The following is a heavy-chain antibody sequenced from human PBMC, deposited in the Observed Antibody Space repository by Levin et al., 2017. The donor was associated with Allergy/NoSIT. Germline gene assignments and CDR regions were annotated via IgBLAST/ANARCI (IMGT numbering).Heavy chain of an antibody. CDR1: GFTFSSYG. CDR2: ISYDGSNK. V-gene: IGHV3-30*18. J-gene: IGHJ3*02. CDR3: AKEWVFDGDYRMSAFDI. D-gene: IGHD4-17*01. Sequence: GGSLRLSCAASGFTFSSYGMHWVRQAPGKGLEWVAVISYDGSNKYYADSVKGRFTISRDNSKNTLYLQMNSLRAEDTAVYYCAKEWVFDGDYRMSAFDIWGQGTMVTVSS.